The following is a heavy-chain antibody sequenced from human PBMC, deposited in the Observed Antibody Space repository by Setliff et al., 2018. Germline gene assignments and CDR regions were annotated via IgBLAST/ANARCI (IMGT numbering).Heavy chain of an antibody. Sequence: TSETLSLTCTVSGGSISSYYWSWIRQPPGKGLEWIGYIYYSGSTNYNPSLKSRVTISVDTSKNQFSLKLSSMTAADTAVYYCARTGGTFDYWGQGTLVTVSS. CDR1: GGSISSYY. V-gene: IGHV4-59*01. J-gene: IGHJ4*02. CDR2: IYYSGST. CDR3: ARTGGTFDY.